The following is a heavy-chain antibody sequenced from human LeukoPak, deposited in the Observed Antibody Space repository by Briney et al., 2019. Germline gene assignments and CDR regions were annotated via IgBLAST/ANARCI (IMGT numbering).Heavy chain of an antibody. J-gene: IGHJ4*02. CDR3: VRDDDIYGFHY. Sequence: GGSLRLTCAASGFIFSRHWMHWVRQAPGEGLVCVARIKNDGTYRDYAGSVKGRFTISRDNAKNTLYLQMNSLRVEDTARYYCVRDDDIYGFHYWGQGTLVTVSS. D-gene: IGHD3-3*02. CDR1: GFIFSRHW. V-gene: IGHV3-74*01. CDR2: IKNDGTYR.